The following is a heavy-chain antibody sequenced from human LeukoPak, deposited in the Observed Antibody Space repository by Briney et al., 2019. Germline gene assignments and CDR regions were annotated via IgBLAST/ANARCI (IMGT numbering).Heavy chain of an antibody. CDR3: TRDSGTYNWFDP. D-gene: IGHD1-26*01. Sequence: GGSLRLSCAASGFTFSGSAIHWVRQSSGKGLEWVGQIDKKDKGYATATAYAASVKGRFTISRDDSINTAYLQMKSLKTEDTALYYCTRDSGTYNWFDPWGQGTLVTVYS. CDR1: GFTFSGSA. J-gene: IGHJ5*02. V-gene: IGHV3-73*01. CDR2: IDKKDKGYATAT.